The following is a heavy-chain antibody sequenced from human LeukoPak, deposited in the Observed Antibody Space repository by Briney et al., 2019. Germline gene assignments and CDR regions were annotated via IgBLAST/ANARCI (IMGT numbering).Heavy chain of an antibody. J-gene: IGHJ6*02. CDR2: IYYSGST. D-gene: IGHD6-13*01. Sequence: SETLSLTCTVSGGSISSGGYYWSWIRQHPGKGLEWIGYIYYSGSTNYNPSLKSRVTISVDTSKNQFSLKLSSVTAADTAVYYCAAPAAGYYYYGMDVWGQGTTVTVSS. CDR1: GGSISSGGYY. V-gene: IGHV4-31*03. CDR3: AAPAAGYYYYGMDV.